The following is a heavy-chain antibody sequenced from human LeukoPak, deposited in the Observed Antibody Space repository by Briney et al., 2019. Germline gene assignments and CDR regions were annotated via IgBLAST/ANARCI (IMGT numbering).Heavy chain of an antibody. J-gene: IGHJ4*02. CDR1: GGSISCGSYY. V-gene: IGHV4-61*02. CDR3: AREFQLLWFGELSFYFDY. D-gene: IGHD3-10*01. Sequence: SSETLSLTCTVSGGSISCGSYYWSWIRQPAGKGLEWIGRIYTSGSTNYNPSLKSRVTISVDTSKNQFSLKLSSVTAADTAVYYCAREFQLLWFGELSFYFDYWGQGTLVTVSS. CDR2: IYTSGST.